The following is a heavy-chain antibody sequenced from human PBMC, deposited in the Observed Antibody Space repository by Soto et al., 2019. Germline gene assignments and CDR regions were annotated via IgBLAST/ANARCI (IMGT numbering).Heavy chain of an antibody. CDR3: ASGNYGSGSPRYYFDY. V-gene: IGHV3-7*01. J-gene: IGHJ4*02. CDR1: GFTFSSYW. D-gene: IGHD3-10*01. CDR2: IKQDGSEK. Sequence: GGSLRLSCAASGFTFSSYWMSWVRQAPGKGLEWVANIKQDGSEKYYVDSVKGRFTISRDNAKNSLYLQMNSLRAEDTAVYYCASGNYGSGSPRYYFDYWGQGTLVTVSS.